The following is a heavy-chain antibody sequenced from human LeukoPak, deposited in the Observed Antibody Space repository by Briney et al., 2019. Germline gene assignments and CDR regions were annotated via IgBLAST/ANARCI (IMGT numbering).Heavy chain of an antibody. J-gene: IGHJ3*02. CDR1: GGSINSGSHY. CDR3: ARRHYYDSRGAFDI. D-gene: IGHD3-22*01. CDR2: IYTRGST. V-gene: IGHV4-61*09. Sequence: SETLSLTCTVSGGSINSGSHYWSWIRQPAGKGLEWIGHIYTRGSTNYNPSLKSRVTVSVDTSKNQFSLKLSSVTAADTAVYYCARRHYYDSRGAFDIWGQGTMVTASS.